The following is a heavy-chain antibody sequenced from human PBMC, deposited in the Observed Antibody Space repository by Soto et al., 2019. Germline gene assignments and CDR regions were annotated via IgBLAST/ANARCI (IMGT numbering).Heavy chain of an antibody. CDR1: GFTFSSYA. Sequence: PGGSLRLSCAASGFTFSSYAMSWVRQAPGKGLEWVSAISGSGGSTYYADSVKGRFTISRDNSKNTLYLQMNSLRAEDTAVYYCAKQGYCSSTSCFSRFVCWGQGTLVTVSS. J-gene: IGHJ4*02. CDR3: AKQGYCSSTSCFSRFVC. CDR2: ISGSGGST. D-gene: IGHD2-2*01. V-gene: IGHV3-23*01.